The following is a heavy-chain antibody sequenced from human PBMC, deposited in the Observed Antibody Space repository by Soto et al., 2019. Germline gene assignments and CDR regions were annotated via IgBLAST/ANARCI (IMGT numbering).Heavy chain of an antibody. CDR3: ARNTSGRNFHY. V-gene: IGHV4-38-2*01. CDR1: SSFINSRFY. D-gene: IGHD6-19*01. Sequence: PSETLSLTCAVSSSFINSRFYWGWIRQPPGKGLEWIASIYHSRSTHYNPSLKSRATISVDTSNNQFSLRLSSVTAADTAVYYCARNTSGRNFHYWGQGTQVT. J-gene: IGHJ4*02. CDR2: IYHSRST.